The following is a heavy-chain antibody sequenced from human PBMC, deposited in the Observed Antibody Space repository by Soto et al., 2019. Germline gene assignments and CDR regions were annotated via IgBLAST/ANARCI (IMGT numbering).Heavy chain of an antibody. CDR1: GFTFSSYA. J-gene: IGHJ4*02. D-gene: IGHD6-19*01. V-gene: IGHV3-23*01. CDR3: ATPHSSGWYEVVY. Sequence: GGSLRLSCAASGFTFSSYAMSWVRQAPGKGLEWVSAISGSGGSTYYADSVKGRFTISRNNSKNTLYLQMNSLRAEDTAVYYCATPHSSGWYEVVYWGQGTLVTVSS. CDR2: ISGSGGST.